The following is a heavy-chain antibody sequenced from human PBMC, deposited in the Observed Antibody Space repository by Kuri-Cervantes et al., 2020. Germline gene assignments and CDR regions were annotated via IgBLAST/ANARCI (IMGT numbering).Heavy chain of an antibody. V-gene: IGHV1-2*04. CDR1: GYTFTSYD. D-gene: IGHD3-10*01. Sequence: ASVKVSCKASGYTFTSYDINWVRQATGQGLEWMGWINPNSGGTNYAQKFQGWVTMTRDTSISTAYMELSRLRSDDTAVYYCARDPPIYGSGSQYGMDVWGQGTTVTVSS. CDR3: ARDPPIYGSGSQYGMDV. CDR2: INPNSGGT. J-gene: IGHJ6*02.